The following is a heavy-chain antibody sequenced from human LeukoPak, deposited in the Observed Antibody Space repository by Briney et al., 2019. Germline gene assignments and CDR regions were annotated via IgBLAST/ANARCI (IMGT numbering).Heavy chain of an antibody. D-gene: IGHD3-10*01. CDR1: GGSFSDYY. V-gene: IGHV4-34*01. J-gene: IGHJ4*02. Sequence: SETLSLTCAVYGGSFSDYYWGWIRQPPGKGLEWIGEINQSGSTHYKPSLKSRVTISVDTSKNQFSLKLSSVTAADTAVYYCARAPGTGVAYWGQGTLVTVSS. CDR2: INQSGST. CDR3: ARAPGTGVAY.